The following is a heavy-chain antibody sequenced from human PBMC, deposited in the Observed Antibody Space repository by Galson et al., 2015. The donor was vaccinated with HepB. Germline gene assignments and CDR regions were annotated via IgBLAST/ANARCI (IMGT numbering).Heavy chain of an antibody. CDR2: IIPYFHKT. CDR1: GDTFSKNV. J-gene: IGHJ4*02. CDR3: AGGVQLGPYDY. Sequence: SVKVSCKASGDTFSKNVISWVRQAPGQGLEWMGGIIPYFHKTNYAQKFQGSVTISADKSTSTVYLELSSLRSEDTAVYYCAGGVQLGPYDYWGQGTLVTVSS. V-gene: IGHV1-69*06. D-gene: IGHD3-16*01.